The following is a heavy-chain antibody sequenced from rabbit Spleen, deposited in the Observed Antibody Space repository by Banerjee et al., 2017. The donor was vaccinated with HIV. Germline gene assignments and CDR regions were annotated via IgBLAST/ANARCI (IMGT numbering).Heavy chain of an antibody. CDR2: INAVTGKA. J-gene: IGHJ4*01. CDR3: VREVAAKFSL. Sequence: QEQLEESGGGLVQPGGSLKLSCTASGFSFSNKAVMCWVRQAPGKGLEWIACINAVTGKAVYASWAKGRFTFSKTSSTTVTLQVTSLTAADTATYFCVREVAAKFSLWGPGTLVTVS. D-gene: IGHD4-1*01. V-gene: IGHV1S45*01. CDR1: GFSFSNKAV.